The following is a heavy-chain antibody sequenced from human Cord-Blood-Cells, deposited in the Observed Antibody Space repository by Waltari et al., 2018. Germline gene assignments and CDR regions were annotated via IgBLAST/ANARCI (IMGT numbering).Heavy chain of an antibody. Sequence: QLQLQESGPGLVKPSETLSLTCTVSGGSISSSSYYWGWIRQPPGKGLEWIGSIYYSGSTDHNPSLKSRVTISVDTSKNQFSMKLGSVTAADTAVYYCATRLITGTDYWGQGTLVTVSS. CDR3: ATRLITGTDY. J-gene: IGHJ4*02. CDR2: IYYSGST. CDR1: GGSISSSSYY. D-gene: IGHD1-20*01. V-gene: IGHV4-39*01.